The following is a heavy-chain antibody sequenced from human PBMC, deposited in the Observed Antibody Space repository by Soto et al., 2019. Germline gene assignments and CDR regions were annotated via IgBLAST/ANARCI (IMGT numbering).Heavy chain of an antibody. J-gene: IGHJ6*02. Sequence: GGSLRLSCAASGFTFSNAWMNWVRQAPGKGLEWVGRIKSKTDGGTTDYAAPVKGRFTISRDDSKNTLYLQVNSLKTEDTAVYYCTTLSITIFGVVLMDVWGQGNTVTVSS. V-gene: IGHV3-15*07. CDR2: IKSKTDGGTT. CDR1: GFTFSNAW. D-gene: IGHD3-3*01. CDR3: TTLSITIFGVVLMDV.